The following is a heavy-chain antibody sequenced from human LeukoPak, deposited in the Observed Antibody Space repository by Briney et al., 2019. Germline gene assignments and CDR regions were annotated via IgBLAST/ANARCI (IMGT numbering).Heavy chain of an antibody. V-gene: IGHV3-30*18. CDR1: GFTFSSYG. Sequence: GGSLRLSCAASGFTFSSYGMHWVRQAPGKGLEWVAVISYDGSNKYYADSVKGRFTISRDNSKNTLYLRMNSLRAEDTAVYYCAKVSNYDSSGYRDSYFDYWGQGTLVTVSS. J-gene: IGHJ4*02. CDR2: ISYDGSNK. D-gene: IGHD3-22*01. CDR3: AKVSNYDSSGYRDSYFDY.